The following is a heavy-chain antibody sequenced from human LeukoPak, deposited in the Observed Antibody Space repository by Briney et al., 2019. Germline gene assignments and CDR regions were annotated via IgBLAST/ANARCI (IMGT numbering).Heavy chain of an antibody. D-gene: IGHD4-17*01. Sequence: SETLSLTCAVSGGSISSSNWWSWVRQPPGKGLEWIGEIYHSGSTNYNPSLKSRVTISVDKSKNQFSLKLSSVTAADTAVYYCARGFDYGDYVYWFDPWGQGTLVTVSS. CDR1: GGSISSSNW. V-gene: IGHV4-4*02. J-gene: IGHJ5*02. CDR2: IYHSGST. CDR3: ARGFDYGDYVYWFDP.